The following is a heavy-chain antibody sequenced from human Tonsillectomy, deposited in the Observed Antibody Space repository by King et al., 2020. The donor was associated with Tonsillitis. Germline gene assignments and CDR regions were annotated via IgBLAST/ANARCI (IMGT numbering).Heavy chain of an antibody. J-gene: IGHJ3*02. Sequence: VQLVESGAEVKKPGESLKISCKGSGYSFTRYWIVWVRQMPGKGLEWMGIIYPGDSETRYSPSFQGQVTISADKSISTAFLQRRRLKASDSAIYYCARYDSTGAGAFDTWGQGTMATVSS. CDR1: GYSFTRYW. V-gene: IGHV5-51*01. CDR2: IYPGDSET. D-gene: IGHD3-22*01. CDR3: ARYDSTGAGAFDT.